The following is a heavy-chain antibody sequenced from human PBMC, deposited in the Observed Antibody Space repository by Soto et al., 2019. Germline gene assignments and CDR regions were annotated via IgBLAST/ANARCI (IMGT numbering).Heavy chain of an antibody. CDR3: ARLPGALVAVLYIYPLDGREPLSAVDV. V-gene: IGHV3-30-3*01. CDR2: VSFDGSNK. Sequence: QMELVESGGGVVQPGESLRLSCAASGFTFNYYPMHWVRQTPGKGLEWVAVVSFDGSNKYYADSVKGRFTISRDNSKNMLYLQMNSVRPDDAAVYYCARLPGALVAVLYIYPLDGREPLSAVDVWVQGTTVSVSS. J-gene: IGHJ6*02. CDR1: GFTFNYYP. D-gene: IGHD6-19*01.